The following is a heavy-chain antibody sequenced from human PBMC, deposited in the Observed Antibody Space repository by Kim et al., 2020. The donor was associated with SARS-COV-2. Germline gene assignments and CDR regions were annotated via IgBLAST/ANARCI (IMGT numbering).Heavy chain of an antibody. V-gene: IGHV1-18*01. D-gene: IGHD3-22*01. CDR3: ARGDYYDSSGYS. J-gene: IGHJ4*02. Sequence: NYAQKLQGRVTMTTDTSTSTAYMELRSLRSDDTAVYYCARGDYYDSSGYSWGQGTLVTVSS.